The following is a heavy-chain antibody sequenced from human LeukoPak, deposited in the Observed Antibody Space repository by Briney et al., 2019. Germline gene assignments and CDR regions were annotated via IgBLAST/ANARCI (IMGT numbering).Heavy chain of an antibody. CDR1: GFTFDDYA. V-gene: IGHV3-9*01. CDR2: ISWNSGSI. D-gene: IGHD6-13*01. J-gene: IGHJ4*02. Sequence: PGGSLRLSCAASGFTFDDYAMHWVRQAPGKGLEWVSGISWNSGSIGYADSVKGRFTISRDNAKNSLYLQMNSLRAEDTALYYCAKDRYSSSWNFDYWGQGTLVNVSS. CDR3: AKDRYSSSWNFDY.